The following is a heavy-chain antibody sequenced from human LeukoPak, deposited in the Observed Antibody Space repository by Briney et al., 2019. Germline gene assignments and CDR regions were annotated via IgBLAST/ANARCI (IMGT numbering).Heavy chain of an antibody. J-gene: IGHJ4*02. V-gene: IGHV3-30*18. D-gene: IGHD5-24*01. CDR2: ISYDGINK. CDR1: GFTFSSCG. Sequence: PGRSLRLSCAASGFTFSSCGMHWVRQAPGKGLEWVAVISYDGINKYYADSVKGRFTISRDNSKNTLYLQMNSLRAEDTAVYYCTKDRMATIIGEFDYWGQGTLVTVSS. CDR3: TKDRMATIIGEFDY.